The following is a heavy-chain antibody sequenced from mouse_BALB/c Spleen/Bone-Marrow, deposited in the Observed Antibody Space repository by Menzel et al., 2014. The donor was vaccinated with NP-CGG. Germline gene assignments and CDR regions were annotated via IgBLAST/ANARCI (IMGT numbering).Heavy chain of an antibody. Sequence: LVESGAELMKPGASVKISCKATGYTFSNLWIEWMKQRPGHGLEWIGEILLGSDSTKYHEKFKGKATFTADPSTXTVYMQLSSLTSEDSAVYYCARFRSYTMDFWGQGTSVAVSS. CDR1: GYTFSNLW. V-gene: IGHV1-9*01. CDR3: ARFRSYTMDF. J-gene: IGHJ4*01. CDR2: ILLGSDST.